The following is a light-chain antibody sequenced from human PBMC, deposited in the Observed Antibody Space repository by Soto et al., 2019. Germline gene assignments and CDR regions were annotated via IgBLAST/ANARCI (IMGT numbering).Light chain of an antibody. CDR2: GAT. V-gene: IGKV3-15*01. CDR3: QQYHIWPLA. J-gene: IGKJ4*01. CDR1: QSVGDD. Sequence: ERVMTQSPATLAVSPGDRATLSCRASQSVGDDVAWYQQRPGQSPRLFISGATERATDVPARFSGSGSGTDFTLTINTLQSDDVAVYYCQQYHIWPLAFGGGTKVELK.